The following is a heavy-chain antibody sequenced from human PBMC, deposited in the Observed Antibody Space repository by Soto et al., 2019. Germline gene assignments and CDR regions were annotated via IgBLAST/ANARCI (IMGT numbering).Heavy chain of an antibody. CDR2: ISPRRSTT. J-gene: IGHJ5*02. CDR1: GYTFTTYQ. CDR3: ARAEYFGYEFDP. Sequence: GASVKVSCKAPGYTFTTYQIHWVRQAPGQGPEWMGIISPRRSTTTYAQRFQGRITMTTDTSTSTIYMELSSLRSEDTAVYYCARAEYFGYEFDPWGQGTLVTVSS. V-gene: IGHV1-46*01. D-gene: IGHD3-10*01.